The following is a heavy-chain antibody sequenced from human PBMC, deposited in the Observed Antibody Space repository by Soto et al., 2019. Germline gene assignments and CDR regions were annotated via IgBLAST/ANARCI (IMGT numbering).Heavy chain of an antibody. CDR1: GYIFTSYW. J-gene: IGHJ6*02. CDR3: ARRLYSGSYYRYYYGMDV. CDR2: IYPGDSDT. D-gene: IGHD1-26*01. V-gene: IGHV5-51*01. Sequence: GESLKISCKGSGYIFTSYWIGWVRQMPGKGLEWMGIIYPGDSDTRYSPSFQGQVTISADKSIRTAYLQWSSLKASDTAMYYCARRLYSGSYYRYYYGMDVWGQGTTVTVSS.